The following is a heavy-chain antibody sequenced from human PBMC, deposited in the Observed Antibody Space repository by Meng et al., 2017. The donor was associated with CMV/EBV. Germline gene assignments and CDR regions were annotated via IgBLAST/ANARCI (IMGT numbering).Heavy chain of an antibody. V-gene: IGHV3-23*01. D-gene: IGHD6-19*01. CDR1: GFTFGSFA. CDR2: ISGGGGTT. Sequence: AAAGFTFGSFARTLVRQAPGKGLAWVSSISGGGGTTYYADSVQGRFTISRDNSENMLYLQMNSLRAEDTAVYYCAPRGAVTSNWFDPWGQGTLVTVSS. CDR3: APRGAVTSNWFDP. J-gene: IGHJ5*02.